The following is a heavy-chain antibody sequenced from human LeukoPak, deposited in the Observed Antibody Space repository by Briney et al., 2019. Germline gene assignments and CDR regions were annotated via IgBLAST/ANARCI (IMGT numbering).Heavy chain of an antibody. J-gene: IGHJ5*02. CDR2: ISSSSSYI. V-gene: IGHV3-21*01. CDR1: GFTFSSYS. CDR3: ARETTVVTDTAWFDP. D-gene: IGHD4-23*01. Sequence: KPGGSLRLSCAASGFTFSSYSMNWVRQAPGKGLEWVSSISSSSSYIYYADSVKGRFTISRDNAKNSLYLQMNSLRAEDTAVYYCARETTVVTDTAWFDPWGQGTLVTVSS.